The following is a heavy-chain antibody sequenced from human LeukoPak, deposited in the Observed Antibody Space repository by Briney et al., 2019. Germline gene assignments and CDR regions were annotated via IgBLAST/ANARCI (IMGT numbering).Heavy chain of an antibody. CDR2: INGRGGST. Sequence: GGSLRLSCAASGFTFSNYAMSWVRQAPGKGLEWVSSINGRGGSTYYADSVKGRFTISRDNSKNTLYLQMNSLRAEDTAIYYCANPPTVTSFPYWGQGTLVTVSS. CDR3: ANPPTVTSFPY. D-gene: IGHD4-11*01. V-gene: IGHV3-23*01. CDR1: GFTFSNYA. J-gene: IGHJ4*02.